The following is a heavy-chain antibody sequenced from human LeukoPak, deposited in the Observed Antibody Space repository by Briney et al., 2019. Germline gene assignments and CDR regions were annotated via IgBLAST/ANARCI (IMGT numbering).Heavy chain of an antibody. Sequence: LGESLKISCKGSGYSFTSYWIGWVHQMPGKGLEWMGIIYPGDSDTRYSPSFQGQVTISADKSISTAYLQWSSLKASDTAMYYCARLEGATQRGQGRFDYWGQGTLVTVSS. D-gene: IGHD1-26*01. CDR3: ARLEGATQRGQGRFDY. J-gene: IGHJ4*02. CDR2: IYPGDSDT. CDR1: GYSFTSYW. V-gene: IGHV5-51*07.